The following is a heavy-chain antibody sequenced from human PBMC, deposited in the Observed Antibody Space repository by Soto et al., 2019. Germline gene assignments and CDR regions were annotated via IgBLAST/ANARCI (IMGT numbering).Heavy chain of an antibody. CDR2: ISSGGTT. D-gene: IGHD6-19*01. CDR1: GFTFSSYA. CDR3: AKQGYLEQWLVRGYFDY. Sequence: GALRLSGAASGFTFSSYAMSGVRQAPGKGLEWVSAISSGGTTHYADSVKGRFIISRDNSKNTLHLQMNSLRAEDTAVYYCAKQGYLEQWLVRGYFDYWGQGTMVTVYS. V-gene: IGHV3-23*01. J-gene: IGHJ4*02.